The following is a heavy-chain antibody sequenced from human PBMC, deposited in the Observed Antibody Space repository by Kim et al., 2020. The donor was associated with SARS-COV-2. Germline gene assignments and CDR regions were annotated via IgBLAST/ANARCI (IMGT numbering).Heavy chain of an antibody. CDR3: VKGSVSSYRYTPFDY. Sequence: GGSLRLSCSASGFTFSNYAMHWVRQAPGKGLEYVSAISTNGGSTYYADSVKGRFTISRDNSKNSLYLQMSSLRAEDTAVYYCVKGSVSSYRYTPFDYWGQGTLVTVSS. V-gene: IGHV3-64D*06. CDR1: GFTFSNYA. D-gene: IGHD3-16*02. CDR2: ISTNGGST. J-gene: IGHJ4*02.